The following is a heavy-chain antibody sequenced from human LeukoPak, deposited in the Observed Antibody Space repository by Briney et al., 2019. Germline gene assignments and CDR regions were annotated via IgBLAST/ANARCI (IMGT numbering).Heavy chain of an antibody. CDR1: GGSINLYY. CDR3: ARGRGSLTY. Sequence: SETLSLTCTVSGGSINLYYWSWIRQPPGKGLEWIGYFYDTRSPKYNPSLERRVTISVDMSRKQFSLNISSVTTADTAVYYCARGRGSLTYWGQETLATVSS. J-gene: IGHJ4*02. D-gene: IGHD3-10*01. CDR2: FYDTRSP. V-gene: IGHV4-59*01.